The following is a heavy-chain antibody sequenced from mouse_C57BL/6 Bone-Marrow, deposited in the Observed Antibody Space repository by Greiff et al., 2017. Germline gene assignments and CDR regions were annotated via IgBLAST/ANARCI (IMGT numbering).Heavy chain of an antibody. CDR2: IYPGSGNT. D-gene: IGHD1-1*01. J-gene: IGHJ2*01. V-gene: IGHV1-76*01. CDR1: GYTFTDYY. Sequence: QVQLQQSGAELVRPGASVKLSCKASGYTFTDYYINWVKQRPGQGLEWIARIYPGSGNTYYNEKLKGKATLTAEKSSSTTYMQLSSLTSEDSAVYFCARECSSPYYFDYWGQGTTLTVSS. CDR3: ARECSSPYYFDY.